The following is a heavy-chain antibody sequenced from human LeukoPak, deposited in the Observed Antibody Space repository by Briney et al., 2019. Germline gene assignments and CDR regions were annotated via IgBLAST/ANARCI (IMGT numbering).Heavy chain of an antibody. CDR1: VYTFTSYD. D-gene: IGHD2-15*01. V-gene: IGHV1-8*01. J-gene: IGHJ5*02. CDR3: AGGDSANWFDP. CDR2: MNPNSGHT. Sequence: ASVTVSFTASVYTFTSYDINWVRQAPGQGLGWMGWMNPNSGHTGYAQRFQGRVTMTRNTSISKAYMELSSLRSEDTAVYYCAGGDSANWFDPWGQGTLVTVSS.